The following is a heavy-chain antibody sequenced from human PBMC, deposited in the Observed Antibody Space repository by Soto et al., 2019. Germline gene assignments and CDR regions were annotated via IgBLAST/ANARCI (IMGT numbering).Heavy chain of an antibody. D-gene: IGHD3-9*01. CDR3: ARQWTNYDILTGYFQYYFDY. CDR1: GFTFSSYW. Sequence: EVQLVESGGGLVQPGGSLRLSCAASGFTFSSYWMHWVRQAPGKGLVWVSRINSDGSSTSYADSVKGRFTISRDNAKNTLYLQMNSLRAEETAVYYCARQWTNYDILTGYFQYYFDYWGQGTLVTVSS. J-gene: IGHJ4*02. CDR2: INSDGSST. V-gene: IGHV3-74*01.